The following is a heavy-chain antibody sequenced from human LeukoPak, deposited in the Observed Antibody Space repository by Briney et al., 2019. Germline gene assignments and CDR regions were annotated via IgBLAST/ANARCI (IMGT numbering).Heavy chain of an antibody. CDR1: GFTFSSCW. CDR2: IKQDGSEK. D-gene: IGHD3-10*01. V-gene: IGHV3-7*01. Sequence: GGSLRLSCAASGFTFSSCWMSWVRQAPGKGLEWVANIKQDGSEKYYVDSVKGRFTISRDNAKNSLYLQMNSLRAEDTAVYYCARDQEGELLWFGQLSVGDYWGQGTLVTVSS. J-gene: IGHJ4*02. CDR3: ARDQEGELLWFGQLSVGDY.